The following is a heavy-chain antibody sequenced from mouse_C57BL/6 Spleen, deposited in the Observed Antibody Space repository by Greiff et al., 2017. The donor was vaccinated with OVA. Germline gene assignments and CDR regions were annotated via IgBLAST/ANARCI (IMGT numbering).Heavy chain of an antibody. J-gene: IGHJ2*01. Sequence: VQLQQPGAELVKPGASVKLSCKASGYTFTSYWMQWVKQRPGQGLEWIGEIDPSDSYTNYNQKFKGKATLTVDTSSSTAYMQLSSLTYEDSAVYYCARDYGSDYWGQGTTLTVSS. CDR3: ARDYGSDY. CDR1: GYTFTSYW. D-gene: IGHD1-1*01. V-gene: IGHV1-50*01. CDR2: IDPSDSYT.